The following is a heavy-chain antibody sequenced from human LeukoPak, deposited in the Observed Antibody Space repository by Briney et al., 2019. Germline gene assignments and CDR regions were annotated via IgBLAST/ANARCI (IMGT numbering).Heavy chain of an antibody. CDR3: AKHYMGSSYNRGLDY. CDR1: GGSISSGSYY. J-gene: IGHJ4*02. CDR2: IYYSGYT. V-gene: IGHV4-39*01. Sequence: PSETLSLTCTVSGGSISSGSYYWSWIRQPPGKGLEWIGSIYYSGYTYYNPSLESRVTISVDTSKNQFSLKLSSVTAADTAIYYCAKHYMGSSYNRGLDYWGQGTLVTVSS. D-gene: IGHD3-10*01.